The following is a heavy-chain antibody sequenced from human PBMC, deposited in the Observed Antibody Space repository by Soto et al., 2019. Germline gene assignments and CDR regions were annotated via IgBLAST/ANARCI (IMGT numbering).Heavy chain of an antibody. V-gene: IGHV1-69*13. CDR1: GGTFSSYA. D-gene: IGHD3-10*01. CDR3: ARVPHYYGSGTRYYYYGMDV. CDR2: IIPIFGTA. J-gene: IGHJ6*02. Sequence: SVKVSCKASGGTFSSYAISWVRQAPGQGLEWMGGIIPIFGTANYAQKFQGRVTITADESTSTAYMELSSLRSEDTAVYYFARVPHYYGSGTRYYYYGMDVWGQGTTVTVSS.